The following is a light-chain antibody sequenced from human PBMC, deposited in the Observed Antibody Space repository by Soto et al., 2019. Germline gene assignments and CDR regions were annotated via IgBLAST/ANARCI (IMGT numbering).Light chain of an antibody. CDR3: PDPSSTFYT. V-gene: IGKV1-39*01. CDR1: QDISNY. CDR2: AAS. J-gene: IGKJ2*01. Sequence: EIQMTQSTSSLSAAVGDRVTITGQASQDISNYLNGYQQRPGKAPKLLIYAASSLRSGVPSRFSGSGSGTHFTLTSNSLQSEECVTDCCPDPSSTFYT.